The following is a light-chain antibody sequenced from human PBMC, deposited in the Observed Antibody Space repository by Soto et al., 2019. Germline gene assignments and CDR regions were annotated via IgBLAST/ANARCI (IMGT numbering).Light chain of an antibody. J-gene: IGKJ4*01. CDR2: DAS. Sequence: EIVLTQSPATLSLSPGERATLFCRASETVGTYLAWYQQKPGLAPRLLIYDASNRATGIPARFSGSGSGTDFTLTISSLEPEDFAVYYCQQRSNWPGLNFGGGTKWIS. CDR3: QQRSNWPGLN. V-gene: IGKV3-11*01. CDR1: ETVGTY.